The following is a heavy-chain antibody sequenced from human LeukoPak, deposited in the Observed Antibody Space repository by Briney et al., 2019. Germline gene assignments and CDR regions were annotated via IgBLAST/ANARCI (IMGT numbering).Heavy chain of an antibody. V-gene: IGHV4-34*01. Sequence: KPSETLSLTCAVYGGSFSGYYWSWIRQPPGKGLEWIGEINHSGSTNYNPSLKSRVTISVDTSKNQFSLKLSSVTAADTAVYYCARGGGYSGYYMDVWGKGTTVTVSS. J-gene: IGHJ6*03. CDR2: INHSGST. CDR3: ARGGGYSGYYMDV. CDR1: GGSFSGYY. D-gene: IGHD5-12*01.